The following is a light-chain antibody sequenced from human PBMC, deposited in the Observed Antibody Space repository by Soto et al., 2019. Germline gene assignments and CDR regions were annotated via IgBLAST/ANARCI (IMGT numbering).Light chain of an antibody. V-gene: IGKV1-39*01. CDR1: QSIGSY. CDR3: QQSDSTPLT. CDR2: AAS. J-gene: IGKJ4*01. Sequence: IQMNHSPSSLSASVGDTVTITSRASQSIGSYLNRYHQKPGPAPNFLIYAASVFQTGVPSRFSGSGSNTDFPLTISTLEPEDFATCFCQQSDSTPLTFGRGNKLEIK.